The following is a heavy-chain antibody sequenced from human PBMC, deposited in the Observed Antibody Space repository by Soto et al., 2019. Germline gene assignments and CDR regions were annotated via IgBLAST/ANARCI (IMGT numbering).Heavy chain of an antibody. CDR3: AREGPSSSWYHFDS. D-gene: IGHD6-13*01. CDR2: ISSSSSTI. J-gene: IGHJ4*02. V-gene: IGHV3-48*01. Sequence: EVQLVESGGGLVQPGGSLRLSCAASGFTFSSYSMNWVRQAPGKGLEWVSYISSSSSTIYYADSVKGRFTISRDNAKNSLYLQTNSLRAEDTAVYYCAREGPSSSWYHFDSWGQGTLVTVSS. CDR1: GFTFSSYS.